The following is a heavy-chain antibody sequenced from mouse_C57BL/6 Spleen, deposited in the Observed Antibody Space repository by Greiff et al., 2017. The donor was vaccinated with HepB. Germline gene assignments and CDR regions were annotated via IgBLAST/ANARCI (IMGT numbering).Heavy chain of an antibody. D-gene: IGHD2-4*01. Sequence: VQLQQSGPELVKPGASVKISCKASGYAFSSSWMNWVKQRPGKGLEWIGRIYPGDGDTNYNGKFKGKATLTADKSSSTAYLQLSSLTSEDSAVYFCAKGLGGGWFAYWGQGTLVTVSA. J-gene: IGHJ3*01. CDR2: IYPGDGDT. V-gene: IGHV1-82*01. CDR1: GYAFSSSW. CDR3: AKGLGGGWFAY.